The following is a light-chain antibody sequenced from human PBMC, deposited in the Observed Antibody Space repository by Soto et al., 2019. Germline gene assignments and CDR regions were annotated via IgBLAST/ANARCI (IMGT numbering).Light chain of an antibody. Sequence: DIQMTQSPSSLSAFIGDRVTITCRASQSISGYLNWYQQKPGKAPKLLIYAASSLQSGVPSRISGSGSGTDFILTINSLQPEDAATYYCQQSYSTPQTFGLGTKVETK. CDR1: QSISGY. CDR2: AAS. J-gene: IGKJ1*01. V-gene: IGKV1-39*01. CDR3: QQSYSTPQT.